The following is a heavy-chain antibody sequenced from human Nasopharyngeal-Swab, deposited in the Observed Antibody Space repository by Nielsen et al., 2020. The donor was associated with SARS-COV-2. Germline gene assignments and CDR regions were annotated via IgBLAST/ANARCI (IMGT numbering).Heavy chain of an antibody. J-gene: IGHJ4*02. V-gene: IGHV3-33*01. Sequence: GGSLRLSCAASGFTFSSYGMHWVRQAPGKGLEWVAVIWFDGRNKYYADSVKGRFTISRDNSKNTLHLQMNSLRGEDTAVYYCARDLDYYDNSGYPFDYWGQGTPVTVSS. D-gene: IGHD3-22*01. CDR3: ARDLDYYDNSGYPFDY. CDR2: IWFDGRNK. CDR1: GFTFSSYG.